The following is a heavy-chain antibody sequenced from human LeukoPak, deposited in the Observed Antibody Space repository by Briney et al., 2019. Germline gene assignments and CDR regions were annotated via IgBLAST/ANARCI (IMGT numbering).Heavy chain of an antibody. Sequence: SSETLSLTCTVSGASISSHYWSWIRQPPGKGLEWIGYISYSGSTNYNPSLKSRVTISADTSKNQVSLTLSSVTAADTAVYYCARHPELYFFDYWGQGTLVTVSS. CDR1: GASISSHY. CDR3: ARHPELYFFDY. CDR2: ISYSGST. J-gene: IGHJ4*02. D-gene: IGHD3-10*01. V-gene: IGHV4-59*08.